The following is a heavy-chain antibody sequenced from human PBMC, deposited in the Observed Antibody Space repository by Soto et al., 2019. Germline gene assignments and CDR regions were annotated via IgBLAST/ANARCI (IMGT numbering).Heavy chain of an antibody. CDR3: AKRMMADYYYYYGMDV. CDR1: GFTFSSYA. D-gene: IGHD6-19*01. J-gene: IGHJ6*02. Sequence: GSLRLSCAASGFTFSSYAIILFRQSPLKGLEWVSAISGSGGSTYYADSVKGRFTISRDNSKNTLYLQMNSLRAEDTAVYYCAKRMMADYYYYYGMDVWGQGTTVTVSS. V-gene: IGHV3-23*01. CDR2: ISGSGGST.